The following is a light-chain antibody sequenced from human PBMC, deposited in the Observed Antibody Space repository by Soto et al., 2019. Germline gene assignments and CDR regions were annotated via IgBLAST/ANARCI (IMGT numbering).Light chain of an antibody. CDR3: SSYTSSYTDV. Sequence: QSALTQPASVSGSPGQSITFSCTGTSSDVGRYNYVSWYQQHPGKAPKLMIYDVTNRPSGVSNRFSGSKSGNTASLTISGLQAEDEADYYCSSYTSSYTDVFGTGTKVTVL. CDR1: SSDVGRYNY. J-gene: IGLJ1*01. CDR2: DVT. V-gene: IGLV2-14*01.